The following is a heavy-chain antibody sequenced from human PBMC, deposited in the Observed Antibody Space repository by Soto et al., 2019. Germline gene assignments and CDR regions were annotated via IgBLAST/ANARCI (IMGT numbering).Heavy chain of an antibody. CDR2: ISYDGSNK. J-gene: IGHJ3*02. V-gene: IGHV3-30*18. D-gene: IGHD6-19*01. CDR1: GFTFSSYG. Sequence: QVQLVESGGGVVQPGRSLRLSCAASGFTFSSYGMHWVRQAPGKGLEWVAVISYDGSNKYYADSVKGRFTISRDNSKNTLYLQMNSLRAEDTAVYYCAKDPQGFKGSIAVAGDVGAFDIWGQGTMVTVSS. CDR3: AKDPQGFKGSIAVAGDVGAFDI.